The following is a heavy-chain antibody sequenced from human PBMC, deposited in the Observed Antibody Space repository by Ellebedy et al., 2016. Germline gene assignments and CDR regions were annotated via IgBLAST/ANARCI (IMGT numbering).Heavy chain of an antibody. CDR2: ISYDGSNK. CDR1: GFTFSSYG. CDR3: AKGGVQWLVRGVDY. J-gene: IGHJ4*02. V-gene: IGHV3-30*18. Sequence: GGSLRLSXAASGFTFSSYGMHWVRQAPGKGLEWVAVISYDGSNKYYADSVKGRFTISRDNSKNTLYLQMNSLRAEDTAVYYCAKGGVQWLVRGVDYWGQGTLVTVSS. D-gene: IGHD6-19*01.